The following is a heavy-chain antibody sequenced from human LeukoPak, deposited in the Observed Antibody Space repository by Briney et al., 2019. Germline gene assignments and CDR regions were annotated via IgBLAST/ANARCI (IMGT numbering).Heavy chain of an antibody. CDR3: AGVVGGSYSMDV. Sequence: SETLSLTCTVSGGSISSCYWSWIRQPPGKGLEWIGYIYYSGSTKYNPSLKSRVTISIDTSKNQFSLKLSSVTAADTAMYYCAGVVGGSYSMDVWGQGTTVTVSS. CDR2: IYYSGST. CDR1: GGSISSCY. J-gene: IGHJ6*02. V-gene: IGHV4-59*01. D-gene: IGHD1-26*01.